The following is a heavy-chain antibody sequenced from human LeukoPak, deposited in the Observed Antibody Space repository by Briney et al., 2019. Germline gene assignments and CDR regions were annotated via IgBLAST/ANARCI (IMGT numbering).Heavy chain of an antibody. CDR1: GYTFTNYY. CDR3: ARDESVGDNAWRCDP. J-gene: IGHJ5*02. CDR2: INQTGDST. Sequence: ASVTVSCKASGYTFTNYYMLWVRQPPGQGLEWMGLINQTGDSTAYAQNFQGRVPMTRDMSKSTDSLELRSLRSEATAIVYCARDESVGDNAWRCDPWGQGTLVTVSS. V-gene: IGHV1-46*01. D-gene: IGHD3-3*01.